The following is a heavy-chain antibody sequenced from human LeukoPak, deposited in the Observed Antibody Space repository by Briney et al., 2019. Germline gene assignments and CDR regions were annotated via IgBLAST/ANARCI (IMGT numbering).Heavy chain of an antibody. D-gene: IGHD2-2*01. CDR1: GFTFSSYW. CDR2: INSDGSST. CDR3: VRDSAHTVVVPAVIPPGLDNWFDP. Sequence: GGSLRLSCAASGFTFSSYWMHWVRQVPGKGLVWVSRINSDGSSTSYADSVKGRFTISRDNAKNSLYLQMNSLRAEDTAVYYCVRDSAHTVVVPAVIPPGLDNWFDPWGQGTLVTVSS. V-gene: IGHV3-74*01. J-gene: IGHJ5*02.